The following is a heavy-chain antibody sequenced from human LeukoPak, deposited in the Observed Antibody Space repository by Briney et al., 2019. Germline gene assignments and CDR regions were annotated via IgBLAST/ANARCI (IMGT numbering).Heavy chain of an antibody. D-gene: IGHD2-2*01. V-gene: IGHV3-23*01. J-gene: IGHJ4*02. CDR3: AKDGRRVVPAANPSTDY. CDR1: GFTFSSYA. CDR2: ISGSGGST. Sequence: GGSLRLSCAASGFTFSSYAMSWVRPAPGKGLEWVSAISGSGGSTYYADSVKGRFTISRDNSKNTLYLQMNSLRAEDTAVYYCAKDGRRVVPAANPSTDYWGQGTLVTVSS.